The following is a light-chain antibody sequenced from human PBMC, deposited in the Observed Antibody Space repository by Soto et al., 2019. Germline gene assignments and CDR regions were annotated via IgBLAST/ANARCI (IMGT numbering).Light chain of an antibody. CDR1: QSVSSN. Sequence: EILITQSPATLSVSPGERATLSCRASQSVSSNLAWYQQKPGQAPKVLIYGASTRATGVPARFSGSGSGTEFTLTISSLQSEDFAVYFCQQYNNWPTFGPGTKVDIK. V-gene: IGKV3-15*01. J-gene: IGKJ3*01. CDR2: GAS. CDR3: QQYNNWPT.